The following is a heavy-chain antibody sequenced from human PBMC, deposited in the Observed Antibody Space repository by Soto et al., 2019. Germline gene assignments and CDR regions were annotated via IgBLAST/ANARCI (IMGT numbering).Heavy chain of an antibody. V-gene: IGHV3-48*01. J-gene: IGHJ2*01. CDR3: ARDEHFFFQSEDGIRDTVPVSAFLMNRSSDL. CDR2: ISRSSSTI. D-gene: IGHD3-3*02. Sequence: KALEYVSYISRSSSTIYYADSVEGRFTISRDNAKNSLYLQMNSLRAEDTAVYYCARDEHFFFQSEDGIRDTVPVSAFLMNRSSDL.